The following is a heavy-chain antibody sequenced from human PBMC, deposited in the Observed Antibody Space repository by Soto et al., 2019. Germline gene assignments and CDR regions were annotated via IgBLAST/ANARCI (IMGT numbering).Heavy chain of an antibody. J-gene: IGHJ3*02. V-gene: IGHV1-18*01. CDR1: GYTFTSYG. D-gene: IGHD3-3*01. CDR2: ISAYNGNT. Sequence: GESLKISCKASGYTFTSYGISWVRQAPGQGLEWMGWISAYNGNTNYAQKLQGRVTMTTDTSTSTAYMELRSLRSDDTAGYYCARRGGEYDLWSGYYAFDIWGQGTMVTVSS. CDR3: ARRGGEYDLWSGYYAFDI.